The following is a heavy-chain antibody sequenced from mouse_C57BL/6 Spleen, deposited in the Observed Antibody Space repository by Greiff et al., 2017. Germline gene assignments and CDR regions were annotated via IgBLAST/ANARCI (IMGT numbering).Heavy chain of an antibody. J-gene: IGHJ3*01. CDR1: GFTFTDYY. CDR3: ARYETPHGWFAD. Sequence: EVQLVESGGGLVQPGGSLSLSCAASGFTFTDYYMSWVRQPPGKALEWLGFIRNKANGYTTEYSASVKGRLTISRANSQSILYLQMNARRAEDRATYYGARYETPHGWFADWGQGTLVTVSA. CDR2: IRNKANGYTT. V-gene: IGHV7-3*01.